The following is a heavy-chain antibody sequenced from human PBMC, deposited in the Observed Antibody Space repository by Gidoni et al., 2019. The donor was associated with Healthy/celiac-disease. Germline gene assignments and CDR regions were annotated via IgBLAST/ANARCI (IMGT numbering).Heavy chain of an antibody. Sequence: QVQLQQWGAGLLTPSETLSLTCAVYGWSFSGYYWSWIRQPPGKGLELIGEIKHSGSTNYNPSLKRRVTISVDTSKNQFSLKLSSVTAADTAVYYCARGVYGSGSYYYYYYYMDVWGKGTTVTVSS. J-gene: IGHJ6*03. V-gene: IGHV4-34*01. CDR2: IKHSGST. CDR1: GWSFSGYY. CDR3: ARGVYGSGSYYYYYYYMDV. D-gene: IGHD3-10*01.